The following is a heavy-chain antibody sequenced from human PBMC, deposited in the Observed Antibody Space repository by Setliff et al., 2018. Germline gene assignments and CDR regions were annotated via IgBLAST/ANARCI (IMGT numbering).Heavy chain of an antibody. CDR3: ARGRGLEWLPESWFDP. V-gene: IGHV4-61*09. CDR1: GDSISSGYYY. J-gene: IGHJ5*02. D-gene: IGHD3-3*01. CDR2: FYTSGNT. Sequence: SETLSLTCTVSGDSISSGYYYWTWIRQSAGKGLEWIGHFYTSGNTNYNPSLKSRVTIPLDTSKNHFSLTLTSVTAADTAVYYCARGRGLEWLPESWFDPWGQGTLVTVSS.